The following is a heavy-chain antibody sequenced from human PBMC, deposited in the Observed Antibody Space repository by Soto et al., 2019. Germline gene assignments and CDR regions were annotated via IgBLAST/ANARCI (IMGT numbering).Heavy chain of an antibody. V-gene: IGHV1-18*01. CDR3: ARDHCSSTSCYVMLSSIWFDP. Sequence: GASVKVSCKASGYTFTSYGISWVRQAPGQGLEWMGWISAYNGNTNYAQKLQGRVTMTTGTSTSTAYMELRSLRSDDTAVYYCARDHCSSTSCYVMLSSIWFDPWGQGTLVTVSS. CDR1: GYTFTSYG. CDR2: ISAYNGNT. D-gene: IGHD2-2*01. J-gene: IGHJ5*02.